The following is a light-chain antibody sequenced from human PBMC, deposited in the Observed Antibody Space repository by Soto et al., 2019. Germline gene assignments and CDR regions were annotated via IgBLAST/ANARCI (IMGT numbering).Light chain of an antibody. CDR3: QQYDSSTYT. CDR1: QGVSTSY. V-gene: IGKV3-20*01. CDR2: GAS. J-gene: IGKJ2*01. Sequence: EIVLTQSPGTLSLSPGERATLSCRASQGVSTSYLAWYQQKPGQAPRLLIYGASSRASGIPERFSGSGSGTDFTLTINRLEPEDFAVYYCQQYDSSTYTFGQGTKLEIK.